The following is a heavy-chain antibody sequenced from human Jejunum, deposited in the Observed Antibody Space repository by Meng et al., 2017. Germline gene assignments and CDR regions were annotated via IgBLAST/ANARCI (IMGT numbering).Heavy chain of an antibody. V-gene: IGHV4-4*02. CDR1: GGYINKENW. J-gene: IGHJ4*02. D-gene: IGHD2-2*01. Sequence: QVQLQESGPGLGKPAGTRSRTCAVSGGYINKENWWSWVRQSPERGLEWIGEIYHGGNTNYNPSLKRRVTMSVDESTNQMSLKLTSVTAADTAVYYCVRGEFAMLARFDFWGQGILVTVSS. CDR2: IYHGGNT. CDR3: VRGEFAMLARFDF.